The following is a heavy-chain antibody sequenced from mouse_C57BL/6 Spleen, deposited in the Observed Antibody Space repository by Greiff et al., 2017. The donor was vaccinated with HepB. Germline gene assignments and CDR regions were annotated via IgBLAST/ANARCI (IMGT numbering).Heavy chain of an antibody. CDR2: IYPGDGDT. V-gene: IGHV1-80*01. D-gene: IGHD1-1*01. J-gene: IGHJ4*01. CDR1: GYAFSSYW. Sequence: VKLQESGAELVKPGASVKISCKASGYAFSSYWMNWVKQRPGKGLEWIGQIYPGDGDTNYNGKFKGKATLTADKSSSTAYMQLSSLTSEDSAVYFCARHYYGSSLYYAMDYWGQGTSVTVSS. CDR3: ARHYYGSSLYYAMDY.